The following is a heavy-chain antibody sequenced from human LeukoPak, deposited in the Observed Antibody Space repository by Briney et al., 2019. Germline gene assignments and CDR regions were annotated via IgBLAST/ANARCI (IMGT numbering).Heavy chain of an antibody. Sequence: SETLSLTCTVSGGSITSYYWSWIRQPPGKGLEWIGSIYYSGSTYYNPSLKSRVTISVDTSKNQFSLKLSSVTAADTAVYYCAGADCGGDCYSVYFDYWGQGTLVTVSS. CDR1: GGSITSYY. J-gene: IGHJ4*02. CDR2: IYYSGST. D-gene: IGHD2-21*02. V-gene: IGHV4-39*07. CDR3: AGADCGGDCYSVYFDY.